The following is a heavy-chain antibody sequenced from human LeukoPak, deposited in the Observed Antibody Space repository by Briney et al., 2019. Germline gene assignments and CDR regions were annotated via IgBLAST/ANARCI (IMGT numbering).Heavy chain of an antibody. Sequence: GGSLRLSCAASGFTFDDYGMSWVRQAPGKGLEWVSGINWNGGSTGYADSVKGQFTISRDNAKNSLYLQMNSLRAEDTALYYCARAHDYYDSSGTYFDYWGQGTLVTVSS. CDR1: GFTFDDYG. V-gene: IGHV3-20*04. CDR2: INWNGGST. J-gene: IGHJ4*02. D-gene: IGHD3-22*01. CDR3: ARAHDYYDSSGTYFDY.